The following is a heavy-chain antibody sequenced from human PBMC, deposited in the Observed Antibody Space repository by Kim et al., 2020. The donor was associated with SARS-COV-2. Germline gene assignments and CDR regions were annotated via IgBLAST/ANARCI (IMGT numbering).Heavy chain of an antibody. Sequence: FQGRVTITADKSTSTAYMELSSLRSKDTAVYYCARESYDSSGYYYGNFDYWGQGTLVTVSS. CDR3: ARESYDSSGYYYGNFDY. J-gene: IGHJ4*02. V-gene: IGHV1-69*04. D-gene: IGHD3-22*01.